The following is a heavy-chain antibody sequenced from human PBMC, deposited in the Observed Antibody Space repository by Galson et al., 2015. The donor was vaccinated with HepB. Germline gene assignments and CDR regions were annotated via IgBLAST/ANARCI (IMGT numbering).Heavy chain of an antibody. CDR1: GFTFSSYA. CDR3: AKDPMITFGGADFDY. Sequence: SLRLSCAASGFTFSSYAMSWVRQAPGKGLEWVSAISGSGGSTYYADSVKGRFTISRDNSKNTLYLQMNSLRAEDTAVYYCAKDPMITFGGADFDYWGQGTLVTVSS. CDR2: ISGSGGST. J-gene: IGHJ4*02. D-gene: IGHD3-16*01. V-gene: IGHV3-23*01.